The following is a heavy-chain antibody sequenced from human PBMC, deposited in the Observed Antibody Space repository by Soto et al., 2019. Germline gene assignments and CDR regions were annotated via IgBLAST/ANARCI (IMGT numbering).Heavy chain of an antibody. CDR1: GYTFTSYD. J-gene: IGHJ6*02. CDR3: ARDLSYYYGMDV. Sequence: QVQLVQSGAEVKKPGASVKVSCKASGYTFTSYDINWVRQATGQGLEWMGWMNPNSGNTGYAQKFQGRVTMTRNTSISTVYMELSSLRSEDTAVYYCARDLSYYYGMDVWGQGTTVTVSS. V-gene: IGHV1-8*01. CDR2: MNPNSGNT.